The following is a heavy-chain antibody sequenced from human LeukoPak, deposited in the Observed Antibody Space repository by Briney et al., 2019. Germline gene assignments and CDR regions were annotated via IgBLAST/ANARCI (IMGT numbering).Heavy chain of an antibody. D-gene: IGHD2-15*01. V-gene: IGHV3-23*01. Sequence: GGSLRVSCAASGFTFSSYAMSWVRQAPGKGLEWVSGISGSGDRTYYADSVKGRFTISRDNSKNILYLQMNSLRDEDTDVYFCATDYAVVVIAGNLFDSWGQGALVTVSS. CDR1: GFTFSSYA. CDR3: ATDYAVVVIAGNLFDS. J-gene: IGHJ4*02. CDR2: ISGSGDRT.